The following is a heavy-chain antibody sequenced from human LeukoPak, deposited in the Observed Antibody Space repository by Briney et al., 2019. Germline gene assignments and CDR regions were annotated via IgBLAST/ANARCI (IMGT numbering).Heavy chain of an antibody. J-gene: IGHJ4*02. D-gene: IGHD3-22*01. CDR1: CGSFSGYY. V-gene: IGHV4-34*01. Sequence: AETLSLTCAVYCGSFSGYYWSWIRQPPGKGLEWIGEINHSGPNNYNPSLKSRITISVDTSKNQFSLKLTSVTAADTAVYYCARAGRDTNSLFSRHSSALTYWGQGTLITVSS. CDR3: ARAGRDTNSLFSRHSSALTY. CDR2: INHSGPN.